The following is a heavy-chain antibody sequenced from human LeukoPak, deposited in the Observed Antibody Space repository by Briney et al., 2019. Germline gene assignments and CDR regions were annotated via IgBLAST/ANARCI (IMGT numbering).Heavy chain of an antibody. D-gene: IGHD3-22*01. CDR1: GYTFTSYG. CDR2: ISAYNGNT. V-gene: IGHV1-18*01. J-gene: IGHJ3*02. Sequence: ASVKVSCKASGYTFTSYGISWVRQAPGQGLERMGWISAYNGNTNYAQKLQGRVTMTTDTSTSTAYMELRSLRSDDTAVYYCARDYYDSSGPIGLDAFDIWGQGTMVTVSS. CDR3: ARDYYDSSGPIGLDAFDI.